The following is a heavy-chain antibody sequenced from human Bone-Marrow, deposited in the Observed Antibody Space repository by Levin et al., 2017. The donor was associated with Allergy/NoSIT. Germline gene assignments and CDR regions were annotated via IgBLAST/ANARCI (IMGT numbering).Heavy chain of an antibody. CDR1: GFSLSKREVS. CDR3: AHHYYGILTGLVRVFDY. CDR2: IYWDDDK. V-gene: IGHV2-5*02. D-gene: IGHD3-9*01. J-gene: IGHJ4*02. Sequence: SGPTLVKPTQTLTLTCVVSGFSLSKREVSVGWIRQPPGKALEWLALIYWDDDKRYSPSLKTRLTITKDTSKNQVDLTMTNMDPVDTATYYCAHHYYGILTGLVRVFDYWGQGTPVTVSS.